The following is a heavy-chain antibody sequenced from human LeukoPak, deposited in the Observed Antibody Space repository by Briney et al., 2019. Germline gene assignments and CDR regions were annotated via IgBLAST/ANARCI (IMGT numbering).Heavy chain of an antibody. CDR1: GGSVSGYY. CDR3: TRGSCCGSTMCHGYYYMDV. Sequence: PSETLSLTCAVYGGSVSGYYWSWIRQPPGKGVEWIGEISHRGRTHYNPSLKGRVTMSVDTSKNQFSLWLNSVTPSDPAVYYCTRGSCCGSTMCHGYYYMDVWGKGTAVTVSS. J-gene: IGHJ6*03. D-gene: IGHD3-3*01. CDR2: ISHRGRT. V-gene: IGHV4-34*01.